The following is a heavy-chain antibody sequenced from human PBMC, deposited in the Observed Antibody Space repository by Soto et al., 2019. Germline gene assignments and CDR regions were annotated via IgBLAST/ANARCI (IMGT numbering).Heavy chain of an antibody. CDR3: ASRGSYYDY. D-gene: IGHD3-10*01. Sequence: ASVKPSCKASGYTFTNNVISWVRQAPGQGLEWMGWISAYNGNTNYAQKLQGRVTMTTDTSTSTTYMELRSLRSDDTALYYCASRGSYYDYWGQGSLVIVSS. J-gene: IGHJ4*02. CDR2: ISAYNGNT. CDR1: GYTFTNNV. V-gene: IGHV1-18*01.